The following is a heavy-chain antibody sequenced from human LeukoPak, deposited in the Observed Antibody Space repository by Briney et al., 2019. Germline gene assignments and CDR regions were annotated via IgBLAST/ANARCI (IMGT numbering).Heavy chain of an antibody. V-gene: IGHV3-48*01. CDR2: ISSGSSTI. J-gene: IGHJ4*02. Sequence: GGSLRLSCAASGFTFGSYSMNWVRQAPGKGLEWVSYISSGSSTIYYADSVKGRFTISRDNAKNSLYLQMNSLRAEDTAVYFCARGGSFSLAIAYWGQGTLVTVSS. CDR1: GFTFGSYS. CDR3: ARGGSFSLAIAY. D-gene: IGHD1-26*01.